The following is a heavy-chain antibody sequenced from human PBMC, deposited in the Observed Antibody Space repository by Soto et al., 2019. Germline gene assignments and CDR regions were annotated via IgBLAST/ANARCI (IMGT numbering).Heavy chain of an antibody. CDR1: GFTVSSTY. CDR3: ARAPLFYDSSGYQSHIFDI. CDR2: IYSGGST. Sequence: SGWSLRLSCEASGFTVSSTYMSWVRQAPGKGLEWVSFIYSGGSTSYADSVKGRFIISRDSSKNTLYLQMNSLRAEDTAVYYCARAPLFYDSSGYQSHIFDIWGQGTMVTVSS. V-gene: IGHV3-53*01. D-gene: IGHD3-22*01. J-gene: IGHJ3*02.